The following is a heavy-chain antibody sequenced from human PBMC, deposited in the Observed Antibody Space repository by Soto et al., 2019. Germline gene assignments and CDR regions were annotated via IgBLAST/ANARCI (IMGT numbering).Heavy chain of an antibody. Sequence: ASVKVSCKASGYAFTSYGISWVRQAPGQGKEKMGWISAYNGNTNYAQKHKGRVTMTTDTSTSKAYMELRSLRSDDTAVYYCARGDYYDSSGYDAFDIWGQGTMVTVSS. CDR2: ISAYNGNT. CDR3: ARGDYYDSSGYDAFDI. V-gene: IGHV1-18*01. D-gene: IGHD3-22*01. J-gene: IGHJ3*02. CDR1: GYAFTSYG.